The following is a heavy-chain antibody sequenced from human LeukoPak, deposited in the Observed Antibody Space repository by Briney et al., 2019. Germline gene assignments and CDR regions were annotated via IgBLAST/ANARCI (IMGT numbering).Heavy chain of an antibody. Sequence: GGSLRLSCAASGFTVSSNYMSWVRQAPGKGLEWVSVLYDDGSTYYADSVKGRFTISRDNSKNTLYLQMNSLRAEDTAVYYCARGDRGYLDYWGQGTLVTVSS. CDR2: LYDDGST. V-gene: IGHV3-53*01. D-gene: IGHD1-26*01. J-gene: IGHJ4*02. CDR3: ARGDRGYLDY. CDR1: GFTVSSNY.